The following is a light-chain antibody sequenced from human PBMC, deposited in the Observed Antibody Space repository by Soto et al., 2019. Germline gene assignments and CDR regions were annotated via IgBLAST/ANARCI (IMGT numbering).Light chain of an antibody. CDR3: QQYNSHSET. CDR1: QAITTW. CDR2: EAS. V-gene: IGKV1-5*03. Sequence: IQMTQSPSTLSAYVGDSVTITCRASQAITTWLAWYQQKPGKAPKLLIYEASSLESGVPSRFSGSGSGTDFTLTISSLQPDDFATYYCQQYNSHSETFGQGTKVDIK. J-gene: IGKJ1*01.